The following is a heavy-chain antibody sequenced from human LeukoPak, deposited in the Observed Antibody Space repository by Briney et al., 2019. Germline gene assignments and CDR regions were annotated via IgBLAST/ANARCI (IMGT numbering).Heavy chain of an antibody. CDR1: GGSISSGGYY. J-gene: IGHJ6*03. CDR3: ARSITIWPYYMDV. CDR2: IYHSGST. D-gene: IGHD3-3*01. V-gene: IGHV4-30-2*01. Sequence: SETLSLTCTVSGGSISSGGYYWSWIRQPPGKGLEWIGYIYHSGSTYYNPSLKSRVTISVDRSKNQFSLKLSSVTAADTAVYYCARSITIWPYYMDVWGKGTTVTVSS.